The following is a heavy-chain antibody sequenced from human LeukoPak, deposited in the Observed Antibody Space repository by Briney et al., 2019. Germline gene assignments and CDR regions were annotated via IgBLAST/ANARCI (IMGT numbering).Heavy chain of an antibody. J-gene: IGHJ5*02. CDR1: GYSFINFG. D-gene: IGHD3-10*01. CDR3: ATEYSEIPFGDLPRGWFDP. CDR2: FDPEDGET. V-gene: IGHV1-24*01. Sequence: ASVKVSCKASGYSFINFGLSWVRQAPGKGLEWMGGFDPEDGETIYAQKFQGRVTMTEDTSTDTAYMELSSLRSEDTAVYYCATEYSEIPFGDLPRGWFDPWGQGTLVTVSS.